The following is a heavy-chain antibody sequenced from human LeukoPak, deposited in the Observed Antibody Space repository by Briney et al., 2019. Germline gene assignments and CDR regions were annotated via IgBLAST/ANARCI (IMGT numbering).Heavy chain of an antibody. Sequence: GGSLRLSRAASGFTFSSYAMHWVRQAPGKGLEWVAVISYDGSNKYYADSVKGRLTISRDNSKNTLYLQMNSLRAEDTAVYYCARELLRINWFDPWGQGTLVTVSS. CDR1: GFTFSSYA. D-gene: IGHD1-26*01. CDR3: ARELLRINWFDP. J-gene: IGHJ5*02. CDR2: ISYDGSNK. V-gene: IGHV3-30-3*01.